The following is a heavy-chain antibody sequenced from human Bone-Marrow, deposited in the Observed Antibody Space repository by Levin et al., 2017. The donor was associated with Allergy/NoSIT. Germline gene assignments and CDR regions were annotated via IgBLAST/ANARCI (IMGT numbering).Heavy chain of an antibody. CDR3: ARAWVGTSFDI. CDR2: VYYSGST. J-gene: IGHJ3*02. D-gene: IGHD2-15*01. CDR1: GGSMSSYY. V-gene: IGHV4-59*01. Sequence: GSLRLSCNVSGGSMSSYYWSWIRQSPGKGLEYIGYVYYSGSTNYNPSLKSRVTISVDMSNNQFSLKLTSVTAADTAVYYCARAWVGTSFDIWGQGTMVTVSS.